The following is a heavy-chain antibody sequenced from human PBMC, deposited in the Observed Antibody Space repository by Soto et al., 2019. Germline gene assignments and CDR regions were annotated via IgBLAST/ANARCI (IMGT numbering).Heavy chain of an antibody. Sequence: GESLKISCKGSGYTFISYWIGWVRQKPGKGLEWMGMIYPGDSDTRYSPSFQGQVTISADKSINTAYLQWSSLEASDTAVYYCARIIAASGTGFDYWGQGTLVTVSS. D-gene: IGHD3-16*02. CDR3: ARIIAASGTGFDY. J-gene: IGHJ4*02. V-gene: IGHV5-51*01. CDR1: GYTFISYW. CDR2: IYPGDSDT.